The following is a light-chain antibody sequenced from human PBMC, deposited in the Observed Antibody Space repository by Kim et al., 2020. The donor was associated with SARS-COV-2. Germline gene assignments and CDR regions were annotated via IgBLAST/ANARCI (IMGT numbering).Light chain of an antibody. CDR2: EVT. V-gene: IGLV2-23*02. J-gene: IGLJ1*01. CDR3: CSYVGNDIYV. CDR1: NNDVGSYTL. Sequence: QSALTQPASVSGSPGQSITISCTGSNNDVGSYTLVSWYQQYPGKAPKLMIYEVTKRPSGVSNRFSGSKSGNTASLTISGLQAEDEADYYCCSYVGNDIYVYGSGTQVTVL.